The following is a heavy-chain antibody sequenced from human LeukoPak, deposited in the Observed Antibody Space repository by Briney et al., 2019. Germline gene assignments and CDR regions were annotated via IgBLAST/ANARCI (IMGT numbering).Heavy chain of an antibody. J-gene: IGHJ4*02. Sequence: SETLSLTCAVYGGSFSGDFWSWIRQPPGKGLEWIGYIYYSGSTHYNSSLKSRVTISLDTSRNQFSLKLSSVTAADTAVYYCARQLGDRLLFDYWGQGTLVTVSS. D-gene: IGHD2-21*01. CDR2: IYYSGST. CDR1: GGSFSGDF. CDR3: ARQLGDRLLFDY. V-gene: IGHV4-59*01.